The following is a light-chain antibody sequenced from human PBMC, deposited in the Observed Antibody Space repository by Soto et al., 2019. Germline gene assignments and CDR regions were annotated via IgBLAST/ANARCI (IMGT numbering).Light chain of an antibody. V-gene: IGLV1-47*01. J-gene: IGLJ3*02. CDR2: RNN. CDR1: SSNIGSNY. Sequence: QSVLTQPPSASGTPGQRVTISCSGSSSNIGSNYVYWYQQLPGTAPKLLIYRNNQRPSGVPDRFSGSKSGTSASLAISRLRSEDEADYYCAAWDDSLSGQVFGGGTQLTVL. CDR3: AAWDDSLSGQV.